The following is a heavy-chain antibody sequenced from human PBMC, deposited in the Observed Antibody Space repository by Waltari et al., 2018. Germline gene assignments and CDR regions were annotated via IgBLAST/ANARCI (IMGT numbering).Heavy chain of an antibody. Sequence: EVQLVESGGGLVKPGGSLRLSCAASGFTFSTAWMSWVSQAPGKGLEWVGRIKSKTDAGTTDYAAPVKGRFTISRDDSTNTLYLQMNSLKTEDTAVYYCTTTTVTLDGLDVWGQGTTVTVSS. J-gene: IGHJ6*02. CDR2: IKSKTDAGTT. V-gene: IGHV3-15*01. CDR3: TTTTVTLDGLDV. D-gene: IGHD2-21*02. CDR1: GFTFSTAW.